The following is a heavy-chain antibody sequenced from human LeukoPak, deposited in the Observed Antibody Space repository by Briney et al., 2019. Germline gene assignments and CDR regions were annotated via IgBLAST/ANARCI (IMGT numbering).Heavy chain of an antibody. J-gene: IGHJ4*02. CDR1: GFTFSSYS. CDR2: ISSSSGTI. V-gene: IGHV3-48*02. Sequence: GGSLRLSCVASGFTFSSYSMNWVRQTPGKGLEWVSYISSSSGTIYYADSVKGRFTISRDNAKNSLYLQMNSLRDDDTAVYYCARARNFDYWGQGTLVAVSS. CDR3: ARARNFDY.